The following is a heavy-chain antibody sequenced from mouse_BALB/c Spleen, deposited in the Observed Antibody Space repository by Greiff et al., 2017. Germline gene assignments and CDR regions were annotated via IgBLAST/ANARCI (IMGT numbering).Heavy chain of an antibody. D-gene: IGHD2-10*01. V-gene: IGHV5-12-2*01. J-gene: IGHJ3*01. CDR1: GFTFSSYT. CDR2: ISNGGGST. CDR3: ARLGAYYGY. Sequence: DVHLVESGGGLVQPGGSLKLSCAASGFTFSSYTMSWVRQTPEKRLEWVAYISNGGGSTYYPDTVKGRFTISRDNAKNTLYLQMSSLKSEDTAMYYCARLGAYYGYWGQGTLVTVSA.